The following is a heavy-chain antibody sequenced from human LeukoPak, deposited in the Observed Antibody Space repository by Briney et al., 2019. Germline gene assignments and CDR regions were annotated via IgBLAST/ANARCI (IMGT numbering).Heavy chain of an antibody. J-gene: IGHJ2*01. CDR2: IKQDGSEK. Sequence: GGSLRLSCAASGFTFSSYSMNWVRQSPGKGLEWVANIKQDGSEKYYVDSMKGRFTISRDNAKNSLFLQMNSLRAEDTAVYYCARGTAAAAGWDWYFDLWGRGTLVTVSS. CDR1: GFTFSSYS. CDR3: ARGTAAAAGWDWYFDL. V-gene: IGHV3-7*01. D-gene: IGHD6-13*01.